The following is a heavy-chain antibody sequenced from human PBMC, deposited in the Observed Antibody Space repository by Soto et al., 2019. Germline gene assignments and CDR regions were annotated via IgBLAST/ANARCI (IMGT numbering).Heavy chain of an antibody. CDR1: GGSFSGYY. CDR3: ARAGGYYYGSGSYYCY. Sequence: PSETLSLTCAVYGGSFSGYYWSWIRQPPGKGLEWIGEINHSGSTNYNPSLKSRVTISVDTSKNQFSLKLSSVTAADTAVYYCARAGGYYYGSGSYYCYWGQGTLVTVSS. D-gene: IGHD3-10*01. V-gene: IGHV4-34*01. CDR2: INHSGST. J-gene: IGHJ4*02.